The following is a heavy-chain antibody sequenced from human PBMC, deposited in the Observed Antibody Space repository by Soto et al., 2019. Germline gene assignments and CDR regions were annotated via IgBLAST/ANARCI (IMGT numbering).Heavy chain of an antibody. J-gene: IGHJ6*02. Sequence: SETLSLTCAVSGGSISSSNWWSWVRQPPGKGLEWIGYIHYSGSTYYNPSLKSRVTMSVDTSKNHLSLKLSAVTAADTAVYYCGRSGSGRYGIDVWGQGTTVTVSS. CDR1: GGSISSSNW. V-gene: IGHV4-30-4*01. CDR3: GRSGSGRYGIDV. D-gene: IGHD3-10*01. CDR2: IHYSGST.